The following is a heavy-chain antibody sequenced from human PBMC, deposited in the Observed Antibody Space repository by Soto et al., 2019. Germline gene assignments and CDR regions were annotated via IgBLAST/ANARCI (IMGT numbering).Heavy chain of an antibody. D-gene: IGHD4-4*01. CDR2: ISAYNGNT. CDR3: AREYDYSNPSYYPGLDV. V-gene: IGHV1-18*01. J-gene: IGHJ6*02. Sequence: HGLEWIGWISAYNGNTNFAQKFQGRVTMTTDTSTSTAYMELRSLRSDDTAVYYCAREYDYSNPSYYPGLDVWGHGTTVTAP.